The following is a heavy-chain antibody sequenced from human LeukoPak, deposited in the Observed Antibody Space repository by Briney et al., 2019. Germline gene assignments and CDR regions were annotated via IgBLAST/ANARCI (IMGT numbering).Heavy chain of an antibody. J-gene: IGHJ6*03. CDR3: ASGGEITIFGVVTRENYYMDV. Sequence: GGFLRLSCAASGFTFSSYSMNWVRQAPGKGLEGVSSISNSSSYTYYADSVKGRFTISRDNAKNSLYLQMNSLRAEDTAVYYCASGGEITIFGVVTRENYYMDVWGKGTTVTVSS. CDR2: ISNSSSYT. CDR1: GFTFSSYS. D-gene: IGHD3-3*01. V-gene: IGHV3-21*01.